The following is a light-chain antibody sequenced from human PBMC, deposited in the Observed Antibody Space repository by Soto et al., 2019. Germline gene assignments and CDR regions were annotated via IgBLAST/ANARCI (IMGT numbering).Light chain of an antibody. CDR2: DAS. CDR1: QSISSW. Sequence: DIQMTQSPTNMSASVGDRVTITCRASQSISSWLAWYQQKPGKAPKLLIYDASSLESGVPSRFSGSGSGTEFTLTISSLQPDDFATYYCQQYNSYPLTFGGGTKVDNK. CDR3: QQYNSYPLT. J-gene: IGKJ4*01. V-gene: IGKV1-5*01.